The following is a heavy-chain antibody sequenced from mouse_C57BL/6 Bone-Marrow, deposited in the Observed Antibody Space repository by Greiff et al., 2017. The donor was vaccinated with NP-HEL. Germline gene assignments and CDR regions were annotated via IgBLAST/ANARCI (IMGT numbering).Heavy chain of an antibody. CDR3: ARDSSYAFDY. Sequence: VKLQQPGTELVKPGASVKLPCKASGYTFTSNWMHWVRQRPGQGLEWIGNINPSNGGTNYNEKFKSKATLTVDKSSSTAYMQLSSLTSEDSAVYYCARDSSYAFDYWGQGTTLTVSA. V-gene: IGHV1-53*01. CDR1: GYTFTSNW. CDR2: INPSNGGT. J-gene: IGHJ2*01. D-gene: IGHD3-2*02.